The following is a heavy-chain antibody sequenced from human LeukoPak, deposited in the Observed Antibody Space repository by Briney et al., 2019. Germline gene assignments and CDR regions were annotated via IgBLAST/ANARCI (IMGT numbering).Heavy chain of an antibody. J-gene: IGHJ4*02. CDR3: ARGLSDVY. CDR1: GGSFSGYY. CDR2: INHSGST. Sequence: SETLSLTCAVYGGSFSGYYWSWIRQPPGKGLEWIGEINHSGSTNYNPSLKSRVTISIDTSKNQFSLILSSVTAADTAVYYCARGLSDVYWGQGTLVTVSS. V-gene: IGHV4-34*01.